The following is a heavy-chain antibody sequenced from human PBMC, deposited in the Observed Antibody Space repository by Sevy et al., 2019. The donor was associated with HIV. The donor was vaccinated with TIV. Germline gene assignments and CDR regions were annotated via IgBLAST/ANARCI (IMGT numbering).Heavy chain of an antibody. CDR3: ARARLDYEFWSGSYFSRARRGYMYYAMDV. D-gene: IGHD3-3*01. CDR1: GYSFTNFD. CDR2: MNPNNGNT. V-gene: IGHV1-8*01. J-gene: IGHJ6*02. Sequence: ASVKVSCKAAGYSFTNFDINWVRQATGQGLEWMGWMNPNNGNTHYAEKFQGRVTMTRSSSANTAYMELSSLTSEDTAIYYCARARLDYEFWSGSYFSRARRGYMYYAMDVWGQGTTVTVSS.